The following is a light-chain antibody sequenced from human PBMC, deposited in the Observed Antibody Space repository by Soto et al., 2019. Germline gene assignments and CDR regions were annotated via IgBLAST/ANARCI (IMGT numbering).Light chain of an antibody. J-gene: IGLJ2*01. Sequence: QSALTQPRSVSGSPGQSVTISCAGSNSDVGGYNYVTWYQQHPGQAPKVIIYDVDQRPSGVPDRFSGSKSGSTASLTISGLQAEDEADYYCCSYAGSYTVEAVFGGGTKLTVL. CDR2: DVD. CDR1: NSDVGGYNY. V-gene: IGLV2-11*01. CDR3: CSYAGSYTVEAV.